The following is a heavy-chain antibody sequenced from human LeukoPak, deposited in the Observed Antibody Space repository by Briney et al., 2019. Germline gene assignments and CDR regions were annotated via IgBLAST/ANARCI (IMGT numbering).Heavy chain of an antibody. V-gene: IGHV4-59*08. CDR2: IYYSGST. Sequence: PSESLSLTCTVSGGSISSYYGGWVRQPPGKGLEWVGYIYYSGSTNYNPSLKSRVTISVDTSKNQFSLKLSSVTAADTAVYYCARHVRGSYPPYWYFDLWGRGTLVTVSS. J-gene: IGHJ2*01. CDR1: GGSISSYY. CDR3: ARHVRGSYPPYWYFDL. D-gene: IGHD1-26*01.